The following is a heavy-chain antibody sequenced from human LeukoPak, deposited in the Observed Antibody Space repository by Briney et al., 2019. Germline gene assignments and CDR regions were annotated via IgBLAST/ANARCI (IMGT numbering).Heavy chain of an antibody. CDR3: ARDLRASRWFDP. Sequence: ASVKVSCEASGYTFTSYAMHWVRQAPGQRLEWMGWINAGNGNTKYSQKFQGRVTITRDTSASTAYMELSSLRSEDTAVFYCARDLRASRWFDPWGQGTLVTVSS. D-gene: IGHD4-17*01. V-gene: IGHV1-3*01. CDR2: INAGNGNT. J-gene: IGHJ5*02. CDR1: GYTFTSYA.